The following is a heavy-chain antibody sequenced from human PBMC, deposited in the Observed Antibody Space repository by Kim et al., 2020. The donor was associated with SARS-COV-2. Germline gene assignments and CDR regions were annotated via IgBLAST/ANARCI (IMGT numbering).Heavy chain of an antibody. D-gene: IGHD1-20*01. V-gene: IGHV4-31*02. Sequence: TPSLRSRVTISVDTSKNQFSLKLSSVTAADTAVYYCARDNSGTPNAFDIWGQGTMVTVSS. J-gene: IGHJ3*02. CDR3: ARDNSGTPNAFDI.